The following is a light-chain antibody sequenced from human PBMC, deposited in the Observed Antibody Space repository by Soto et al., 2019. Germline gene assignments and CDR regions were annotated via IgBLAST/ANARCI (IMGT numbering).Light chain of an antibody. V-gene: IGLV1-47*01. Sequence: QSVLTQPPSASGTPGQRVTISCSGSSSNIGSNFVYWYQQLPGTAPRLLIYRNNQRPSGVPDRFSGSKSGTSASLAMSGLRSVDEADYYCAAWDDSLCAVVLGGGTKLTV. CDR3: AAWDDSLCAVV. CDR1: SSNIGSNF. J-gene: IGLJ2*01. CDR2: RNN.